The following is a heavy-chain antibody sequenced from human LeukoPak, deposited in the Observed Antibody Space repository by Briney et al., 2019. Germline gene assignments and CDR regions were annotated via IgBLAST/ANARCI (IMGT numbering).Heavy chain of an antibody. CDR2: ISDSATTI. CDR1: GFTFSSYW. J-gene: IGHJ3*02. CDR3: ARALLPSALLHAFDI. V-gene: IGHV3-48*04. Sequence: GGSLRLSCAASGFTFSSYWMSWVRQAPGKGLEWVSFISDSATTIYYADSVKGRFTISRDSANNSLYLQMNNLRIEDTAIYYCARALLPSALLHAFDIWGQGTMVTVSS.